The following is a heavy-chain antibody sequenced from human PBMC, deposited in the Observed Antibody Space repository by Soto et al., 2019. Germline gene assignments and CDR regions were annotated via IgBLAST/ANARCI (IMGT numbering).Heavy chain of an antibody. CDR2: INAGNGNT. V-gene: IGHV1-3*01. CDR1: GYTFTSYA. CDR3: ATGVGSGSYYSQYNWFDP. J-gene: IGHJ5*02. Sequence: ASVKVSCKASGYTFTSYAMHWVRQAPGQRLEWMGWINAGNGNTKYSQKFQGRVTVTRDTSASTAYMELSSLRSEDTAVYYCATGVGSGSYYSQYNWFDPWGQGTLVTVSS. D-gene: IGHD3-10*01.